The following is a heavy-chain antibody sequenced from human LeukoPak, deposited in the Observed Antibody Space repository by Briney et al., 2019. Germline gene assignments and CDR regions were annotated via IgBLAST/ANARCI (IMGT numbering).Heavy chain of an antibody. CDR3: ALRLRGGRRYHYYYMDV. CDR2: IYTSGST. J-gene: IGHJ6*03. D-gene: IGHD2-15*01. CDR1: GGSNSSYY. V-gene: IGHV4-4*07. Sequence: SETLSLTCTVSGGSNSSYYWSWIRQPAGKGLEWIGRIYTSGSTNYNPSLKSRVTMSVDTSKNQFSLELSSVTAADTAFYYCALRLRGGRRYHYYYMDVWGKGTTVTISS.